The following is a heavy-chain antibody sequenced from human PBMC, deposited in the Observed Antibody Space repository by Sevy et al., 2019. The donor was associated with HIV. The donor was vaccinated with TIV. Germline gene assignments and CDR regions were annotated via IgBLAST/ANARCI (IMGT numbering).Heavy chain of an antibody. Sequence: GGSLRLSCAASGFTFSSYAMSWVRQTPGKGLEWVSAVSGSGGSTYYADSVKGRFTISRDNSKNTLYLQMNSLRAEDTAVYYCAKGPRIAAAGTKGLDYWGQGTLVTVSS. V-gene: IGHV3-23*01. D-gene: IGHD6-13*01. CDR2: VSGSGGST. CDR1: GFTFSSYA. CDR3: AKGPRIAAAGTKGLDY. J-gene: IGHJ4*02.